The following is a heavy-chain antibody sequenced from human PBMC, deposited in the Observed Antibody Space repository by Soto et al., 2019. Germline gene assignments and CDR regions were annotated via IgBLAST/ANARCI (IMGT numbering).Heavy chain of an antibody. D-gene: IGHD4-4*01. V-gene: IGHV3-23*01. J-gene: IGHJ4*02. CDR3: AKSRGDSWTTYFFDY. CDR2: ISGSGQTT. Sequence: EVQLLESGGGSVQPGGSLMLSCAASGFTFSSYSLSWLRQAPGKGLEWVSGISGSGQTTHYKDSVKGRFTISRDNFRNTLYLQVNSLRAEDTAIYFCAKSRGDSWTTYFFDYWGQGARVTVSS. CDR1: GFTFSSYS.